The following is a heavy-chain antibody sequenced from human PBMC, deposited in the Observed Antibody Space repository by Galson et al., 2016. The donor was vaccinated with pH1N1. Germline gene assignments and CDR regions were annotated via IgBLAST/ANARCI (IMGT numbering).Heavy chain of an antibody. V-gene: IGHV5-51*01. D-gene: IGHD3-9*01. J-gene: IGHJ4*02. Sequence: QSGAEVKKPGESLKISCEGFGYSLTNYWIVWVRQMPGKGLEWMGIIYLSDSHTTYSPSFQGQVTISADKSIRTAYLGRSSLKASDTATYYCASTRPEFRYFDWQKPHSFDYWGQGTLVTVSS. CDR3: ASTRPEFRYFDWQKPHSFDY. CDR1: GYSLTNYW. CDR2: IYLSDSHT.